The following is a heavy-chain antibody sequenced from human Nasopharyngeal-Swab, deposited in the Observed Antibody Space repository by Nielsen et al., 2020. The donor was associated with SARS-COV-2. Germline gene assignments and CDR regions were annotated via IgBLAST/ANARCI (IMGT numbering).Heavy chain of an antibody. D-gene: IGHD4-17*01. Sequence: WSRKRPGKGLGGIDYIYYSGSTYNNPSLKSRVTISLDTSKNQFSLKLSSVTAADTAVYYCARLGYGDSNWFDPWGQGTLVTVSS. V-gene: IGHV4-30-4*05. CDR3: ARLGYGDSNWFDP. J-gene: IGHJ5*02. CDR2: IYYSGST.